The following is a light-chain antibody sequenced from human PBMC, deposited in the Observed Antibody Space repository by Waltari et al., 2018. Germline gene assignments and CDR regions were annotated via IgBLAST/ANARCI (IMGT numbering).Light chain of an antibody. CDR1: HDIRND. Sequence: IQMTQSPSSLSASVGDRVTITCRASHDIRNDLGWYQQKPGKAPKALIYAASSLHNGVPSRFSGTGSGTVFTLTISSLQPEDFATYYCLQDFNYPYTFGRGTKLEI. CDR2: AAS. J-gene: IGKJ2*01. V-gene: IGKV1-6*01. CDR3: LQDFNYPYT.